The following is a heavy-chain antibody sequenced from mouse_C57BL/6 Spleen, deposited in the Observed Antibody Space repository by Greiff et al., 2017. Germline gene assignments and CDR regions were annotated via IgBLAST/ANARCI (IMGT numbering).Heavy chain of an antibody. CDR1: GYTFTSYW. CDR2: IDPSDSYT. V-gene: IGHV1-69*01. CDR3: AKSMVTRGTWFAY. Sequence: VQLQQPGAELVMPGASVKLSCKASGYTFTSYWMHWVKQRPGQGLEWIGEIDPSDSYTNYNQKFKGKSTLTVDKSSSTAYMQLSSLTSEDSAVYYCAKSMVTRGTWFAYWGQGTLVTVSA. D-gene: IGHD2-2*01. J-gene: IGHJ3*01.